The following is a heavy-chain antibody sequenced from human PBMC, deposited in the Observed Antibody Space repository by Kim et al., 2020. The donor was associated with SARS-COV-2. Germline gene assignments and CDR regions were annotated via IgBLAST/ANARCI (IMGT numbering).Heavy chain of an antibody. D-gene: IGHD3-10*01. Sequence: SETLSLTCAVSGGSISSPSYFWNWVRQRPGRGLEWIGYSYYGGSTHYNPSLESRLTVSLDTSKNQFSLNLRSVTAADTAVYYCASAYQCLWWFGEALAPKDWGRGGQGTRVTVSS. CDR2: SYYGGST. CDR1: GGSISSPSYF. J-gene: IGHJ1*01. V-gene: IGHV4-31*11. CDR3: ASAYQCLWWFGEALAPKDWGR.